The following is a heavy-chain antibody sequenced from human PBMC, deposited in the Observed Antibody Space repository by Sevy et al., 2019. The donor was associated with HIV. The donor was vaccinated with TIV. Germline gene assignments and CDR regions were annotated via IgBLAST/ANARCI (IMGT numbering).Heavy chain of an antibody. V-gene: IGHV3-23*01. Sequence: GGSLRLSCAASGFTFSSYAMSWVRQAPGKGLEWVSVISDSGGRTYYADSVKGRFTISRDNSKNTLYLQMNSLRAEDTAVYCCAKGRAVAGLFDPWGQGTLVTVSS. CDR3: AKGRAVAGLFDP. J-gene: IGHJ5*02. D-gene: IGHD6-19*01. CDR2: ISDSGGRT. CDR1: GFTFSSYA.